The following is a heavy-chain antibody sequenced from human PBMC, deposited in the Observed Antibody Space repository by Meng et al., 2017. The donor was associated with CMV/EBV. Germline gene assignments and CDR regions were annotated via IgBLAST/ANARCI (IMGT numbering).Heavy chain of an antibody. CDR1: GYTFTSYY. D-gene: IGHD4-17*01. J-gene: IGHJ4*02. Sequence: QVQLGQAGAEVKKPGASVKVSCKASGYTFTSYYMHWVRQAPGQGLEWMGIINPSGGSTSYAQKFQGRVTMTRDTSTSTDYMELSSLRSEDTAAYYCAEGDYGDAQVWGQGTLVTVSS. CDR3: AEGDYGDAQV. CDR2: INPSGGST. V-gene: IGHV1-46*01.